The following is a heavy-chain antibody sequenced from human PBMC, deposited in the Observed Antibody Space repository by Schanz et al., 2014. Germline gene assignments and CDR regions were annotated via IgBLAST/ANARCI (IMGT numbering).Heavy chain of an antibody. CDR3: ARDFSAYVGNYFDY. J-gene: IGHJ4*02. Sequence: QVQLVQSGTQVKKPGASVKVSCKASGYTLSAYSLHWVRQAPGQGLEWMGRIIPILGIANYAQKFQGRVTMTTDTSTSTSYMELTSLRFDDTAVYYCARDFSAYVGNYFDYWGQGTLVTVSS. CDR1: GYTLSAYS. CDR2: IIPILGIA. D-gene: IGHD5-12*01. V-gene: IGHV1-69*09.